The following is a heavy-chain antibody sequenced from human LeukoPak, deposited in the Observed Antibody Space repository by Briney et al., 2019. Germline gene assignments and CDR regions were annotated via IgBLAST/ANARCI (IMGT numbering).Heavy chain of an antibody. J-gene: IGHJ5*02. CDR3: ARKSGIAAPGTPINWFDP. Sequence: PSQTLSLTCTVSGGSISSGSYYWSWIRQPAGKGLEWIGRIYTSGGTNYNPSLKSRVTISVDTSKNQFSLKLSSVTAADTAVYYCARKSGIAAPGTPINWFDPWGQGTLVTVSS. CDR2: IYTSGGT. D-gene: IGHD6-13*01. V-gene: IGHV4-61*02. CDR1: GGSISSGSYY.